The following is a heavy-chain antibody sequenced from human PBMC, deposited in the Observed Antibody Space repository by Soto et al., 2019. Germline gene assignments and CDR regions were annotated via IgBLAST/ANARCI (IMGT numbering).Heavy chain of an antibody. Sequence: EVQLLEPGGGLVQPGGSLRLSCAASGFTFSSFFMSWVRQAPGKGLDWVSGIGANGGGTYYADSLKGLFVISRDNSKNTLYLQMNGLRAEDTAVYYCARDPNGDYLGAFDFWGQKTMVTVSS. D-gene: IGHD4-17*01. J-gene: IGHJ3*01. CDR1: GFTFSSFF. CDR3: ARDPNGDYLGAFDF. V-gene: IGHV3-23*01. CDR2: IGANGGGT.